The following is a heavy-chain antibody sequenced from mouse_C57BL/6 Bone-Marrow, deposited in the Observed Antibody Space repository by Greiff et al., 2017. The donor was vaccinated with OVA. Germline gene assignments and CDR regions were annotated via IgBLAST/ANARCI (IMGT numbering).Heavy chain of an antibody. D-gene: IGHD1-1*01. CDR3: ARHMGSSCAKDY. V-gene: IGHV5-2*01. Sequence: EVKLVESGGGLVQPGESLKLSCESNEYEFPSHDMSWVRKTPEKRLELVAAINSDGGSTYYPDTMERRFIIARDNAKNSLYLQMSSLRSEDTDLYYCARHMGSSCAKDYWGQGTSVTVSS. CDR2: INSDGGST. CDR1: EYEFPSHD. J-gene: IGHJ4*01.